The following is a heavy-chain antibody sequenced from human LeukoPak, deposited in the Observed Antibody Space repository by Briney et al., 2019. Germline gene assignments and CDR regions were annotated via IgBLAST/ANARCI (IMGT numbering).Heavy chain of an antibody. CDR1: GGSISSYY. D-gene: IGHD3-9*01. Sequence: SETLSLTCTVSGGSISSYYWSWIRQPPGKGLEWIGYIYTSGSTNYNPSLKSRVTISVDTSKNQFSLKLSSVTASDTAVYYCARHRGGFLTPLDYWGQGTLVTVSS. J-gene: IGHJ4*02. V-gene: IGHV4-4*09. CDR2: IYTSGST. CDR3: ARHRGGFLTPLDY.